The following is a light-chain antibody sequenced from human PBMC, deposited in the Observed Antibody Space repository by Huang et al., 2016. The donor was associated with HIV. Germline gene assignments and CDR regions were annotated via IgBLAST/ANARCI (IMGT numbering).Light chain of an antibody. Sequence: DIIMTQYPDSLAVSLGERATLNCRSSQSVYSSSTSKDYMAWFQQKPGQPPRLLLFWASNREAGVPYRFTGSGSGTHFTLTIASLEAEDAAIYYCQQYYSSPQTFGQGTRVEVK. CDR1: QSVYSSSTSKDY. V-gene: IGKV4-1*01. J-gene: IGKJ1*01. CDR3: QQYYSSPQT. CDR2: WAS.